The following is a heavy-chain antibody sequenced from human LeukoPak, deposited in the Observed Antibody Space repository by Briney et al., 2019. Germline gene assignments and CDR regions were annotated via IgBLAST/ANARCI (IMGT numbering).Heavy chain of an antibody. CDR3: SRGGYNYGLDY. V-gene: IGHV5-51*01. D-gene: IGHD5-12*01. CDR2: INTDNSDT. CDR1: GYSFTSYW. Sequence: GESLKISCKGSGYSFTSYWIGWVRQMPGKGLEWMGIINTDNSDTRYSLSFQGQVTISADKSISTAYLQWSSLKASDTAMYYCSRGGYNYGLDYWGQGTLVTVPS. J-gene: IGHJ4*02.